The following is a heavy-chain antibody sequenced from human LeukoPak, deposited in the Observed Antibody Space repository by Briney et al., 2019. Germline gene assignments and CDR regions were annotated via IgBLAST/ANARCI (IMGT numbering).Heavy chain of an antibody. Sequence: ASVKVSCKASGYTFTSYGISWVRQAPGQGLEWMGWISGYNGNTNYVQKLQGRVNMTTDTSTGTAYMERRSLRSDDTAVYYCARGYSSSWDDAFDIWGQGTMVTVSS. CDR1: GYTFTSYG. CDR3: ARGYSSSWDDAFDI. D-gene: IGHD6-13*01. V-gene: IGHV1-18*01. CDR2: ISGYNGNT. J-gene: IGHJ3*02.